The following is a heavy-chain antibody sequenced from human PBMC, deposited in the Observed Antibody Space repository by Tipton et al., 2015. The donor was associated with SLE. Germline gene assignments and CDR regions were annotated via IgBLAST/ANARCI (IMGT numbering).Heavy chain of an antibody. Sequence: TLSLTCTVSGGSISNYHWSWIRQSPGKGLEWIGNVYYSGRTNHNPSLKSRVTISVDTSKNQVSLKLSSVIAADTAVYYCARARRLTGIDFDYWGQGTLVTVSS. CDR2: VYYSGRT. V-gene: IGHV4-59*01. D-gene: IGHD7-27*01. CDR1: GGSISNYH. J-gene: IGHJ4*02. CDR3: ARARRLTGIDFDY.